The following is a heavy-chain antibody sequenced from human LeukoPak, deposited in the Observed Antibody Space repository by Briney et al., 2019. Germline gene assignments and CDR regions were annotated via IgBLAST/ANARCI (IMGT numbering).Heavy chain of an antibody. CDR2: VYYSGST. CDR3: ARDGYGSGSYYY. J-gene: IGHJ4*02. CDR1: GGSISSGDYY. V-gene: IGHV4-30-4*08. D-gene: IGHD3-10*01. Sequence: SETLSLTCTVSGGSISSGDYYWSWIRQPPGKGLEWIGYVYYSGSTYYNPSLKSRVTISVDTSKNQFSLKLSSVTAADTAVYYCARDGYGSGSYYYWGQGTLVTVSS.